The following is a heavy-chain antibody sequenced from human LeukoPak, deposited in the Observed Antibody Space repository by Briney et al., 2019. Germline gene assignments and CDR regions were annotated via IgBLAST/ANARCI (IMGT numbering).Heavy chain of an antibody. CDR3: ARDNHSGYCSSTSCYPVGLDV. J-gene: IGHJ6*04. D-gene: IGHD2-2*01. CDR2: ISSSSSYI. V-gene: IGHV3-21*01. Sequence: GGSLRLSCAASGFTFSSYSMNWVRQAPGKGLEWVSSISSSSSYIYYADSVKGRFTISRDNAKNSLYLQMNSLRAEDTAVYYCARDNHSGYCSSTSCYPVGLDVWGKGTTVTVSS. CDR1: GFTFSSYS.